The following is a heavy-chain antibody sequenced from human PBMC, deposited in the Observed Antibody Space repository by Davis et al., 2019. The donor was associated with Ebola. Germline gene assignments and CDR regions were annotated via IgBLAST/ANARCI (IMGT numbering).Heavy chain of an antibody. CDR3: AKGGARYFYHYYGMDV. V-gene: IGHV3-13*01. J-gene: IGHJ6*02. CDR2: IGTAGDT. Sequence: GESLKISCAASGFTFSSYDMHWVRQATGKGLEWVSAIGTAGDTYYPGSVKGRFTISRENAKNSLYLQMNSLRADDTALYYCAKGGARYFYHYYGMDVWGQGTTVTVSS. CDR1: GFTFSSYD. D-gene: IGHD2/OR15-2a*01.